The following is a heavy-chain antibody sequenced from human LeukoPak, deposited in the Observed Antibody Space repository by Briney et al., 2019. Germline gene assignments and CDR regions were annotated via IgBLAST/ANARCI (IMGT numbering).Heavy chain of an antibody. Sequence: ASVKVSCKASGYTFTNYGISWVRQAPGQGLEWMGWISAYNGDTKYTQKFQGRVTMTTDTSTSTAYMELRSLRSDDTAVYYCARVGDFWSGYSPIDYWGQGTLVTVSS. D-gene: IGHD3-3*01. CDR1: GYTFTNYG. V-gene: IGHV1-18*01. CDR2: ISAYNGDT. CDR3: ARVGDFWSGYSPIDY. J-gene: IGHJ4*02.